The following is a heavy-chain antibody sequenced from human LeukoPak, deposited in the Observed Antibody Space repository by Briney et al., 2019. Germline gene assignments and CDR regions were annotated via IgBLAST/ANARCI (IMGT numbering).Heavy chain of an antibody. J-gene: IGHJ4*02. V-gene: IGHV3-23*01. D-gene: IGHD3-22*01. Sequence: GGSLRLSCAASGFTFSNFGMAWVRQAPGRGLDWISTISATADNTHYADSVRGRFIISRDNSRNTLYLQMTGLRAEDTAVYYCAKVLHYYDDNTSPGYWGRGTLVTVSS. CDR2: ISATADNT. CDR3: AKVLHYYDDNTSPGY. CDR1: GFTFSNFG.